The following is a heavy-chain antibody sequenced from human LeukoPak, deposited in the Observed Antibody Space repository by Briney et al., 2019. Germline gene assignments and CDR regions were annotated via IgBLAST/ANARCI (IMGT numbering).Heavy chain of an antibody. D-gene: IGHD3-22*01. V-gene: IGHV4-59*08. Sequence: SETLSLTCTVSGGSISSYYWSWIRQPPGKGLEWIGYIYYSGSTNYNPSLKSRVTISVDTSKNQFALKLSSVTAADTAVYYCARRTYDSSGYTDYWGQGTLVTVSS. CDR2: IYYSGST. CDR1: GGSISSYY. J-gene: IGHJ4*02. CDR3: ARRTYDSSGYTDY.